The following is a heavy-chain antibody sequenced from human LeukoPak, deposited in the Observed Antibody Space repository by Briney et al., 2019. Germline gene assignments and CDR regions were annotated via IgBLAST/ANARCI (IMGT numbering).Heavy chain of an antibody. V-gene: IGHV3-23*01. CDR3: AKDWWSSGPYYYYMDV. Sequence: PGGSLRLSCAASGFTFSSYAMSWVRQAPGKGLEWVSAISGSGGSTYYADSVKGRFTISRDNSKNTLYLQMNSLRAEDTAVYYCAKDWWSSGPYYYYMDVWGKGTTVTISS. D-gene: IGHD6-25*01. CDR1: GFTFSSYA. J-gene: IGHJ6*03. CDR2: ISGSGGST.